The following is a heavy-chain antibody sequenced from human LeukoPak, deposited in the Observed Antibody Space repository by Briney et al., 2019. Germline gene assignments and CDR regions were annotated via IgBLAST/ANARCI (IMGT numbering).Heavy chain of an antibody. V-gene: IGHV3-21*04. J-gene: IGHJ6*02. CDR2: ISSSSSYI. Sequence: GGSLRLSCAASGFTFSSYSMNWVRQAPGKGLEWVSSISSSSSYIYYADSVKGRFTISRDNSKNTLYLQMNSLRAEDTAVYYCARGGYTYGSGYYYGMDVWGQGTTVTVSS. CDR1: GFTFSSYS. CDR3: ARGGYTYGSGYYYGMDV. D-gene: IGHD5-18*01.